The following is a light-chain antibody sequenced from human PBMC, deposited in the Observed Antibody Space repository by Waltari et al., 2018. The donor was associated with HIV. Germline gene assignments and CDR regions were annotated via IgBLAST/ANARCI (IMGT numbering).Light chain of an antibody. CDR2: RNN. CDR3: VAWDDSLRGVV. V-gene: IGLV1-47*01. CDR1: TSNIGSND. J-gene: IGLJ2*01. Sequence: SVLTQPPSASGTPGQRVTISCSGSTSNIGSNDVFWYQHLPGAAPKLLIHRNNQRPLGVPDRVSGSTSGTSASLAISGLRSEDEADYYCVAWDDSLRGVVFGGGTKVAAL.